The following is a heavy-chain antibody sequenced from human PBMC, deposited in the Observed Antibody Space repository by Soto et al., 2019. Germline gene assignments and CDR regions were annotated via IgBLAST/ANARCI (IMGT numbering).Heavy chain of an antibody. CDR2: INPNDNGHT. CDR1: GYTFTNYG. Sequence: QVQLVQSGAEVKKPGASVKVSCKTSGYTFTNYGISWVRQAPGQGLEWMGWINPNDNGHTNSAQKFQDRLTLTTDTSATTAYMELRSLRSDETAVCYSATDRGMRAPDTFDAGCQGTLVSVSS. V-gene: IGHV1-18*01. J-gene: IGHJ4*02. D-gene: IGHD3-16*01. CDR3: ATDRGMRAPDTFDA.